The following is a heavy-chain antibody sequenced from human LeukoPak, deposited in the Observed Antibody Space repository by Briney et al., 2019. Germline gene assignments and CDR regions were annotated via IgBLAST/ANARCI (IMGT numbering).Heavy chain of an antibody. CDR3: AKRGDSSGPEFDY. Sequence: GGSLRLSCAASGFTFSSYSMNWVRQAPGKGLEWVSAISGSGGSTYYADSVKGRFTISRDNSKNTLYLQMNSLRAEDTAVYYCAKRGDSSGPEFDYWGQGTLVTVSS. J-gene: IGHJ4*02. D-gene: IGHD3-22*01. CDR1: GFTFSSYS. V-gene: IGHV3-23*01. CDR2: ISGSGGST.